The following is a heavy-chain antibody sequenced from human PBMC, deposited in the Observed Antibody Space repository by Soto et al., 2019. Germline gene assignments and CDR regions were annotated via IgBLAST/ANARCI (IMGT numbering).Heavy chain of an antibody. CDR1: GYTFTSYG. V-gene: IGHV1-18*01. D-gene: IGHD6-13*01. J-gene: IGHJ6*02. Sequence: QVQLVQSGAEVKKPGAPVKVSCKASGYTFTSYGISWVRQAPGQGLEWMGWISAYNGNTNYAQKLQGRVTMTTDTSTSTAYMELRSLRSDDTAVYYCASFSIAATDPYGMDVWGQGTTVTVSS. CDR2: ISAYNGNT. CDR3: ASFSIAATDPYGMDV.